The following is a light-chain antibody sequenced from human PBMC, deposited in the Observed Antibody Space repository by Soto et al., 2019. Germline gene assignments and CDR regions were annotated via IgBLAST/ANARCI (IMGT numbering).Light chain of an antibody. Sequence: EIVLTQSPATLSLSPGERATLSCRASQSVRRYLAWYQQKFGQAPSLLIHDASSRATGIPARFSGSGSGTDFTLISSSLEPEDFARYCWQQRRRWPPKTFGPGTNVDIK. CDR3: QQRRRWPPKT. J-gene: IGKJ3*01. CDR1: QSVRRY. V-gene: IGKV3-11*01. CDR2: DAS.